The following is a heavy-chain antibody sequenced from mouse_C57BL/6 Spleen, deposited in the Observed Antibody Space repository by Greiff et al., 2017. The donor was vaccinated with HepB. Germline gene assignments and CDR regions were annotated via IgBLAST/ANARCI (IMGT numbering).Heavy chain of an antibody. D-gene: IGHD1-1*01. CDR1: GYTFTDFE. V-gene: IGHV1-15*01. Sequence: QVQLQQSGAELVRPGASVTLSCKASGYTFTDFEMHWVKQTPVHGLEWIGAIDPETGGTAYNQKFKGKAILTADKSSSTAYMEPRSLTSEDSAVYYCTPLLTTVVDWYFDVWGTGTTVTVSS. J-gene: IGHJ1*03. CDR2: IDPETGGT. CDR3: TPLLTTVVDWYFDV.